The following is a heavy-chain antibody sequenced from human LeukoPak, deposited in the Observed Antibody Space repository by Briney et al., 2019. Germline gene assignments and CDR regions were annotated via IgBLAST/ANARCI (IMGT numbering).Heavy chain of an antibody. D-gene: IGHD3-10*01. V-gene: IGHV4-4*07. CDR3: ARESYYGGSGPFDY. Sequence: SETLSLTCTVSGGSISSYYWSWIRQPAGKGLEWIGRIYTSGSTNYNPSLKSRVTMLVDTSKNQFSLKLSSVTAADTAVYYCARESYYGGSGPFDYWGQGTLVTVSS. CDR1: GGSISSYY. CDR2: IYTSGST. J-gene: IGHJ4*02.